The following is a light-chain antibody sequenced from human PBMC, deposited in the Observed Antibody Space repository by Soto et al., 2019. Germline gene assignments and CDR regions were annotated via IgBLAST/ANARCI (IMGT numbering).Light chain of an antibody. Sequence: QSVLTQPPSVSGAPGQRVTSSCTGSSSNIGAGYDVHWYQQRPGTAPKLLIYGNKNRPSGVPDRFSGSKSGTSASLAITGLQAEDEADYYCQSYDSSLSVSYVFGTGTKLTVL. V-gene: IGLV1-40*01. CDR3: QSYDSSLSVSYV. J-gene: IGLJ1*01. CDR2: GNK. CDR1: SSNIGAGYD.